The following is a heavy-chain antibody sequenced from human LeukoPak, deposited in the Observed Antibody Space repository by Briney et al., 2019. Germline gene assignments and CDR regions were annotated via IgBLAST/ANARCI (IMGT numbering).Heavy chain of an antibody. D-gene: IGHD2-2*01. CDR3: AKYTDCSSTSCYFGMDAFDI. V-gene: IGHV3-30*18. J-gene: IGHJ3*02. CDR2: ISYDGSDK. Sequence: GGSLRLSCAASGFTFSTYGMHWVRQAPGKGLEWVAVISYDGSDKYHADSVKGRFTISRDNSKNTLYLQMNSLRAEDTAVYYCAKYTDCSSTSCYFGMDAFDIWGQGTMVTVSS. CDR1: GFTFSTYG.